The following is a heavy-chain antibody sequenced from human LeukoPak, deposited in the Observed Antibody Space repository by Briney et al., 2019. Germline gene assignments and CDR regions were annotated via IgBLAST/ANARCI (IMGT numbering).Heavy chain of an antibody. J-gene: IGHJ4*02. D-gene: IGHD2-2*02. CDR1: GFTFSSYA. V-gene: IGHV3-23*01. CDR3: AKDIVPYCSSTTCYMIADY. Sequence: RLSCAXSGFTFSSYAMSWVRQVPGKGLEWVSAISGSGGTTNYAASVKGRFTISRDNSKNTLYLQMNSLRAEDTAVYYCAKDIVPYCSSTTCYMIADYWGQGTLVTVSS. CDR2: ISGSGGTT.